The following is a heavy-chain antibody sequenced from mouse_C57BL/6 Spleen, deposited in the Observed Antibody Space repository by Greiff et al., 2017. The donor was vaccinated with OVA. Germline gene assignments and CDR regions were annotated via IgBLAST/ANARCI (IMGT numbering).Heavy chain of an antibody. CDR2: ISYSGST. CDR1: GYSITSDY. Sequence: EVKLMESGPGLAKPSQTLSLTCSVTGYSITSDYWNWIRKFPGNKLEYMGYISYSGSTYYNPSLKSRISITRDTSKNQYYLQLNSVTTEDTATYYCARFSSYVGYAMDYWGQGTSVTVSS. CDR3: ARFSSYVGYAMDY. J-gene: IGHJ4*01. D-gene: IGHD1-1*01. V-gene: IGHV3-8*01.